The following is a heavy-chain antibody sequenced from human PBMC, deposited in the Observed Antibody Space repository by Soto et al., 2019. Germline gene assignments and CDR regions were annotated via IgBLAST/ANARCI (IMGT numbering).Heavy chain of an antibody. CDR1: GGSVSSGSYY. V-gene: IGHV4-61*01. CDR3: ARAITIFGVVSD. J-gene: IGHJ4*02. D-gene: IGHD3-3*01. CDR2: IYYSGST. Sequence: SETLSLTCTVSGGSVSSGSYYWSWIRQPPGKGLEWIGYIYYSGSTNYNPSLKSRVTISVDTSKNQFSLKLSSVTAADTAVHYCARAITIFGVVSDWGQGTLVTVSS.